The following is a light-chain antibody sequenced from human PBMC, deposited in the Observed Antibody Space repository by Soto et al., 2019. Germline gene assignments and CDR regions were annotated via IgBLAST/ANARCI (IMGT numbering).Light chain of an antibody. CDR1: SSDVGRYNY. CDR2: EVI. CDR3: SSYAGVNNLV. V-gene: IGLV2-8*01. Sequence: QSVLTQPPSASGSPGQSVTISCAGTSSDVGRYNYVSWYQQHPGKAPKLIIFEVIKRPSGVPDRFSGSKSGNTASLTVSGLHAEDEADYYCSSYAGVNNLVFGGGTKVTVL. J-gene: IGLJ2*01.